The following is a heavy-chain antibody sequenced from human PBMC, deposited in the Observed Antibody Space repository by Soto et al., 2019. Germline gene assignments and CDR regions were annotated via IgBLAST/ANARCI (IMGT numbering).Heavy chain of an antibody. CDR3: ARVRTVVDFDC. CDR2: IKQDGSEK. J-gene: IGHJ4*02. CDR1: GFPFSSYW. V-gene: IGHV3-7*01. Sequence: GGSLRLSCAASGFPFSSYWMSWVRRAPGKGLEWVANIKQDGSEKNYVDSVKGRFTISRDNAKKLLYLQMNSLRAEDTAVYYCARVRTVVDFDCWGQGTLVTVSS. D-gene: IGHD3-22*01.